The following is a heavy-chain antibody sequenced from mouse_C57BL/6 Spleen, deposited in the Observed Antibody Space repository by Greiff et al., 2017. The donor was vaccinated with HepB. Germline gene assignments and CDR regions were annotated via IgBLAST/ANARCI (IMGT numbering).Heavy chain of an antibody. Sequence: VMLVESGAELMKPGASVKLSCKATGYTFTGYWIEWVKQRPGHGLEWIGEIFPGSGSTNYNEKFKGKATFTADKSSHTAYMQLSSLTTEDSAIYNCARKKAYDSNDVGYFDVWGTGTTVTVSS. CDR1: GYTFTGYW. CDR2: IFPGSGST. J-gene: IGHJ1*03. D-gene: IGHD2-5*01. V-gene: IGHV1-9*01. CDR3: ARKKAYDSNDVGYFDV.